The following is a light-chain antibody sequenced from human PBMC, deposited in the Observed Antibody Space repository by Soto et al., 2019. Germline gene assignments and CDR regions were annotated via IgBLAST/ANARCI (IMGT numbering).Light chain of an antibody. CDR2: NNN. Sequence: QSVLTQPPSASGTPGQRVTISCSGSSSNIGGYTVNWYQLLPGTAPKLLIYNNNQRPSGVPDRFSGSKSGTSASLAISGLQSEDEADYYCAAWDDSLNGPWVFGGGTKLTVL. J-gene: IGLJ3*02. CDR1: SSNIGGYT. CDR3: AAWDDSLNGPWV. V-gene: IGLV1-44*01.